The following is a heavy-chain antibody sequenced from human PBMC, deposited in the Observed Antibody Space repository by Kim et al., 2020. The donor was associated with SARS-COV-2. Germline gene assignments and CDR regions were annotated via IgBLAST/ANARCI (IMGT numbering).Heavy chain of an antibody. J-gene: IGHJ4*02. CDR3: AKDRNYYDSSGYYSADVY. CDR1: GFTFSSYA. Sequence: GGSLRLSCAASGFTFSSYAMSWVRQAPGKGLEWVSAISGSGGSTYYADSVKGRFTISRDNSKNTLYLQMNSLRAEDTAVYYCAKDRNYYDSSGYYSADVYWGQGTLVTVSS. V-gene: IGHV3-23*01. D-gene: IGHD3-22*01. CDR2: ISGSGGST.